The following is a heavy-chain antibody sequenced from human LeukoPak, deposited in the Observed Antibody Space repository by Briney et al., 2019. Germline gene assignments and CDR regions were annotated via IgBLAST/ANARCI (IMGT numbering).Heavy chain of an antibody. D-gene: IGHD3-10*01. CDR3: ARERIRYYGSGSYNAFDI. J-gene: IGHJ3*02. CDR2: INWNGGST. V-gene: IGHV3-20*04. Sequence: PGGSLRLSCAASEFTFDDYGMSWVRQAPGKGLEWVSGINWNGGSTGYAGSVKGRFTISRDNAKNSLYLQMNSLRAEDTALYYCARERIRYYGSGSYNAFDIWGQGTRVTVSS. CDR1: EFTFDDYG.